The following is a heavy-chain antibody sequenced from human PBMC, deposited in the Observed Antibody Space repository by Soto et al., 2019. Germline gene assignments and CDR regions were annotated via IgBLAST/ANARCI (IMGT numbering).Heavy chain of an antibody. Sequence: SVPVSCRASGDTFSSYGIIWVRQAPGQGLEFMGGIIPKFGTTNYAQKFRGRVTITADESTSTAYMELSSLRAEDTAVYYCAKGHSSGWYFPRFDPWGQGTLVTVSS. D-gene: IGHD6-19*01. V-gene: IGHV1-69*13. CDR2: IIPKFGTT. CDR1: GDTFSSYG. CDR3: AKGHSSGWYFPRFDP. J-gene: IGHJ5*02.